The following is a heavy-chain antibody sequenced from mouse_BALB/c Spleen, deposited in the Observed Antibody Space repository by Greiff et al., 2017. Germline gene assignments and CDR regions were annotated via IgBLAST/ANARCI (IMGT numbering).Heavy chain of an antibody. J-gene: IGHJ3*01. CDR3: TRGGYDWFAY. CDR2: IYPSDSYT. D-gene: IGHD2-2*01. V-gene: IGHV1-69*02. Sequence: QVHVKQPGAELVRPGASVKLSCKASGYTFTSYWINWVKQRPGQGLEWIGNIYPSDSYTNYNQKFKDKATLTVDKSSSTAYMQLSSPTSEDSAVYYCTRGGYDWFAYWGQGTLVTVSA. CDR1: GYTFTSYW.